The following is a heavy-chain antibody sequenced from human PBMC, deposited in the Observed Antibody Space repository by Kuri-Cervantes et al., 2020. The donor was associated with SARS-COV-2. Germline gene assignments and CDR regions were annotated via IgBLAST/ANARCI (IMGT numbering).Heavy chain of an antibody. Sequence: GESLKISCAASGFTFSSYSMNWVRQAPGKGLEWVSSISSSSSTIYYADSVKGRFTISRDNAKNPLYLQMNSLRDEDTAVYYCARDSAVLRYFDWLPIHHYYYYYMDVWGKGTTVTVSS. V-gene: IGHV3-48*02. J-gene: IGHJ6*03. CDR2: ISSSSSTI. CDR3: ARDSAVLRYFDWLPIHHYYYYYMDV. CDR1: GFTFSSYS. D-gene: IGHD3-9*01.